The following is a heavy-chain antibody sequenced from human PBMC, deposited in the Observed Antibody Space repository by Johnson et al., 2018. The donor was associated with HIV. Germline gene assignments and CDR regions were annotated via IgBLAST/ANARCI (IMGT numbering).Heavy chain of an antibody. J-gene: IGHJ3*02. CDR3: AKVGAKVPDAFDI. Sequence: EVQLVESGGGLVQPGGSLRLSCVASGLTFSNYWMHWVRQAPGKGLVWVSRINSDGGGTNYADSVKGRFTISRDNSKNTLYLQMNSLRTEDTAVYYCAKVGAKVPDAFDIWGQGTMVTVSS. V-gene: IGHV3-74*02. CDR1: GLTFSNYW. CDR2: INSDGGGT. D-gene: IGHD1-26*01.